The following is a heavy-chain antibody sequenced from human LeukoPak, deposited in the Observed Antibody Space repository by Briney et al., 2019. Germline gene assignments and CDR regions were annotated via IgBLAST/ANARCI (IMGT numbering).Heavy chain of an antibody. Sequence: GGSLRLSCAASGFTVSSSYMSWVRQAPGTGLEWVSVLYSGYSTYYADSVGGRFTISRDNSKSTLYLQMSTLRAEDTAVYYCARGGDGYNFSFDYWGQGTLVTVSS. CDR3: ARGGDGYNFSFDY. V-gene: IGHV3-66*01. D-gene: IGHD5-24*01. CDR2: LYSGYST. J-gene: IGHJ4*02. CDR1: GFTVSSSY.